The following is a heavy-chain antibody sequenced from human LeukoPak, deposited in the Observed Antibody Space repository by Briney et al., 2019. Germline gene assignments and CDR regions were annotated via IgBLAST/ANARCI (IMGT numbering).Heavy chain of an antibody. CDR3: AREDARSVPTAISPLDY. V-gene: IGHV4-61*02. D-gene: IGHD2-2*01. CDR2: IYTSGGT. J-gene: IGHJ4*02. Sequence: PSETLSLTCTVSGGSISSGSYYWSWIRQPAGRGLEWIGRIYTSGGTNYNPSLKSRLTISLDTSKNQFSLKLSSVTAADTAVYYCAREDARSVPTAISPLDYWGQGTLVTVSS. CDR1: GGSISSGSYY.